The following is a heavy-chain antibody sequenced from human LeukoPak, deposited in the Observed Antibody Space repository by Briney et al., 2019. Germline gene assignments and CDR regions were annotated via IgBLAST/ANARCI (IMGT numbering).Heavy chain of an antibody. J-gene: IGHJ4*02. CDR1: GFTFSDYY. CDR2: INHNGNVN. Sequence: PGGSLRLSCAASGFTFSDYYMSWIRQAPGKGLEWVASINHNGNVNYYVDSVKGRFTISRDNAKNSLYLQMSNLRAEDTAVYYCARAPLATGDPPYFDYWGQGTLVTVSS. D-gene: IGHD7-27*01. V-gene: IGHV3-7*03. CDR3: ARAPLATGDPPYFDY.